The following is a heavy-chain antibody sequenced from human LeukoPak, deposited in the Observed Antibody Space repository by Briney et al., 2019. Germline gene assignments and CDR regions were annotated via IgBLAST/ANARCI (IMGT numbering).Heavy chain of an antibody. CDR1: GFTFDDYA. D-gene: IGHD3-9*01. Sequence: PGRSLRLSCAASGFTFDDYAMHWGRQAPGKGLEWVSGISWNSGSIGYADSVKGRFTISRDNAKNSLYLQMNSLRAEDTALYYCAKDMRTEYYDILTGYLDYWGQGTLVTVSS. V-gene: IGHV3-9*01. CDR2: ISWNSGSI. J-gene: IGHJ4*02. CDR3: AKDMRTEYYDILTGYLDY.